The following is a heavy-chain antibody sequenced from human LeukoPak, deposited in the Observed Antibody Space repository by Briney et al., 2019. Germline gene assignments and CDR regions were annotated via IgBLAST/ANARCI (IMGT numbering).Heavy chain of an antibody. V-gene: IGHV3-23*01. D-gene: IGHD3-16*02. J-gene: IGHJ6*02. Sequence: GGSLRLSCAASGFTFSSYAMSWVRQAPGKGLEWVSGTNGNGASTYYADSVEGRFTISRDNSKNTLFLEMDSLRADDTAVYYCAKGTTVARYYAMDVWGQGTTVTVSS. CDR1: GFTFSSYA. CDR2: TNGNGAST. CDR3: AKGTTVARYYAMDV.